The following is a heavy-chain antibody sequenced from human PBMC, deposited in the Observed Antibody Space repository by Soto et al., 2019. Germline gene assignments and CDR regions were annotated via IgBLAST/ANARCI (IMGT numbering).Heavy chain of an antibody. CDR1: RFTFSNYA. Sequence: GSLRLSCVTSRFTFSNYAVIGVLQTPLKGLEWVSGLTGGWGRTFYADSVEGRFIISRDNSKNTLSLQMNSLRAEDTAIYYCARDRYCSESVCYLNSWGQGTLVTVSS. D-gene: IGHD2-15*01. CDR2: LTGGWGRT. J-gene: IGHJ4*02. CDR3: ARDRYCSESVCYLNS. V-gene: IGHV3-23*01.